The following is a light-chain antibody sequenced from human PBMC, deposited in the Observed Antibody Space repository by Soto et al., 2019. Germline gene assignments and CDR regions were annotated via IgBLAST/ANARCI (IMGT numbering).Light chain of an antibody. CDR2: GAS. CDR1: ESVSRNF. CDR3: PQYGNSPRP. J-gene: IGKJ1*01. Sequence: DIVLTQYPDTLSLSPGERATLSCRASESVSRNFLAWYQQKPGQAPRLLVYGASSRATGIPDRFSGSGSGTDFTLIISRLEPEDFGMYYCPQYGNSPRPFGQGAK. V-gene: IGKV3-20*01.